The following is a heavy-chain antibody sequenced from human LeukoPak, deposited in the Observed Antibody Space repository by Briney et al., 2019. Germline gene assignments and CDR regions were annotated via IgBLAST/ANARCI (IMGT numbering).Heavy chain of an antibody. CDR3: ARDGVAPASYYFDH. D-gene: IGHD3-3*01. J-gene: IGHJ4*02. V-gene: IGHV4-59*11. Sequence: SETLSLTCTVSGGSIGSHYWSWLRQPPGKGPEWIGYIYYNGVTNYNPSLKSRVTMSLDTSKKQFSLKLSSVTAADTGVYYCARDGVAPASYYFDHWGQGILVTVSS. CDR1: GGSIGSHY. CDR2: IYYNGVT.